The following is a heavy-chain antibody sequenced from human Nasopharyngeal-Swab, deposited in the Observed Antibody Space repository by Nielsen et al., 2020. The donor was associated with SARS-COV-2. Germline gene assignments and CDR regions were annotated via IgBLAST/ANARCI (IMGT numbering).Heavy chain of an antibody. V-gene: IGHV3-30*18. CDR1: GFTFSSYG. J-gene: IGHJ4*02. CDR3: AKDGPRYCSGGSCYFDY. CDR2: ISYDGSNK. Sequence: GESLKISCAASGFTFSSYGMHWVRQAPGKGLEWVAVISYDGSNKYYADSVKGRFTISRDNSKNTLYLQMNSLRAEDTAVYYCAKDGPRYCSGGSCYFDYGGQGTLVTVSS. D-gene: IGHD2-15*01.